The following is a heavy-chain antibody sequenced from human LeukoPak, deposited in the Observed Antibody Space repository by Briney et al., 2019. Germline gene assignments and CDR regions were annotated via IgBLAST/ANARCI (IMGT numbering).Heavy chain of an antibody. D-gene: IGHD6-13*01. CDR3: AKQQQLARGFDY. V-gene: IGHV3-23*01. J-gene: IGHJ4*02. Sequence: GGSLRLSCAASGFTFSDWYISWIRQAPGKGLEWVSAISGSGGSTYYADSVKGRFTISRDNSKNTLYLQMNSLRAEDTAVYYCAKQQQLARGFDYWGQGTLVTVSS. CDR1: GFTFSDWY. CDR2: ISGSGGST.